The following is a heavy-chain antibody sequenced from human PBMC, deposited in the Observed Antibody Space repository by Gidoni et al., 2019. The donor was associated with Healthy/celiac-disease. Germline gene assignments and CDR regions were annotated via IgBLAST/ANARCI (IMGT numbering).Heavy chain of an antibody. CDR1: GFTFSNAW. D-gene: IGHD2-2*01. CDR3: TTGFIVPAACFDY. J-gene: IGHJ4*02. CDR2: IKSKTDGGTT. Sequence: EVQLVESGGGLVKPGGSLRLSCAASGFTFSNAWMSWVRQAPGKGLEWVGRIKSKTDGGTTDYAAPVKGRFTISRDDSKNTLYLQMNSLKTEDTAVYYCTTGFIVPAACFDYWGQGTLVTVSS. V-gene: IGHV3-15*01.